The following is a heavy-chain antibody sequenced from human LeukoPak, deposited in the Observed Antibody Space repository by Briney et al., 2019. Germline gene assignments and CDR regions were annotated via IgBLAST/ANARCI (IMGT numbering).Heavy chain of an antibody. Sequence: ASVKVSCKASGYTFTGYDINWVRQATGQGLEWMGWMNPNSGNTGYAQKFQGRVTMTRNTSISTAYMELSSLRSEDTAVYYCARAPDTAMGFDYWGQGTLVTVSS. CDR3: ARAPDTAMGFDY. J-gene: IGHJ4*02. V-gene: IGHV1-8*01. CDR1: GYTFTGYD. CDR2: MNPNSGNT. D-gene: IGHD5-18*01.